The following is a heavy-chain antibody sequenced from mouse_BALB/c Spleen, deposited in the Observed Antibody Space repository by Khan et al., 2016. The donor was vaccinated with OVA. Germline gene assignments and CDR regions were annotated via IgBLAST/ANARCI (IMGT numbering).Heavy chain of an antibody. CDR2: IFPGSVST. CDR1: GYTFSSYW. Sequence: QVQLQQSGGDLMKPGASVKISCKATGYTFSSYWIEWVKQRPGHGLEWIGQIFPGSVSTTYNEKFKGKATFTADTSSNTAYMQLSSLTSEDYADYYCARGGYGGFAYWGQGTLVTVSA. V-gene: IGHV1-9*01. CDR3: ARGGYGGFAY. D-gene: IGHD2-2*01. J-gene: IGHJ3*01.